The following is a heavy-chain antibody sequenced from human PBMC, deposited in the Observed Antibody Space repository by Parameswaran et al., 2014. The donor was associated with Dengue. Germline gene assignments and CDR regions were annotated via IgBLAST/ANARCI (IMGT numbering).Heavy chain of an antibody. D-gene: IGHD1-26*01. Sequence: QMPGKGLEWVAVISYDGSNKYYADSVKGRFTISRDNSKNTLYLQMNSLRAEDTAVYYCASPHGEPTGGIWGQGTLVTVSS. J-gene: IGHJ4*02. V-gene: IGHV3-30-3*01. CDR2: ISYDGSNK. CDR3: ASPHGEPTGGI.